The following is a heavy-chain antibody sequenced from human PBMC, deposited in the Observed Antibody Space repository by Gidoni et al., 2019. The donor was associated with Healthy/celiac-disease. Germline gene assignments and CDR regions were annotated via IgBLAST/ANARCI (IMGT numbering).Heavy chain of an antibody. Sequence: QVQLVESGGGVVQPGRSLRLSCAASGFTFSSYAIHWVRQAPGKGLEWVAVISYDGSNKYYADSVKGRFTISRDNSKNTLYLRMNSLRAEDTAVYYCARSSYDFWSGYYTGYYFDYWGQGTLVTVSS. CDR3: ARSSYDFWSGYYTGYYFDY. CDR1: GFTFSSYA. CDR2: ISYDGSNK. J-gene: IGHJ4*02. V-gene: IGHV3-30-3*01. D-gene: IGHD3-3*01.